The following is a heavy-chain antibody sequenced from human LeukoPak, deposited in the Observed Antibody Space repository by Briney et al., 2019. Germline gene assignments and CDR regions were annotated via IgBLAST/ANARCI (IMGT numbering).Heavy chain of an antibody. J-gene: IGHJ4*02. V-gene: IGHV1-24*01. Sequence: ASVKVSCKVSGYTLTELSMHWVRQAPGKRLEWMGGFDPEDGETIYAQKFQGRVTMTEDTSTDTAYMELSSLRSEDTAVNYCATRYFDDPPSLHYWGQGTLVTVSS. CDR1: GYTLTELS. D-gene: IGHD3-9*01. CDR3: ATRYFDDPPSLHY. CDR2: FDPEDGET.